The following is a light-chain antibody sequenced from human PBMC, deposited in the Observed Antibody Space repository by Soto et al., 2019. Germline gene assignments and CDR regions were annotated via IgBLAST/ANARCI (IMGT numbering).Light chain of an antibody. CDR2: GAS. J-gene: IGKJ4*01. V-gene: IGKV3-20*01. CDR3: QYYGNSPPLT. CDR1: QSISSTY. Sequence: EIVLTQSPGTLSLSPGERATLSCRTSQSISSTYLAWYQQRPGQSPRLLISGASSRATGIPDRFSGSGSGTDFTLTISRLEPEDFAMYYCQYYGNSPPLTFGGGTKVEIK.